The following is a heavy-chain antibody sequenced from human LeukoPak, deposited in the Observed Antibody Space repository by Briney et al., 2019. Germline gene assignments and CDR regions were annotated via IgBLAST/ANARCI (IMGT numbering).Heavy chain of an antibody. CDR2: IKQDGSEK. CDR3: AKDSSGYYAHGGVDY. D-gene: IGHD3-22*01. Sequence: PGGSLRLSCATSGFTFTTYWMNWVRQAPGKGLEWVANIKQDGSEKYYVDSVKGRFTISRDNARNSLYLQMNSLRAEDTALYYCAKDSSGYYAHGGVDYWGQGTLVTVSS. V-gene: IGHV3-7*03. CDR1: GFTFTTYW. J-gene: IGHJ4*02.